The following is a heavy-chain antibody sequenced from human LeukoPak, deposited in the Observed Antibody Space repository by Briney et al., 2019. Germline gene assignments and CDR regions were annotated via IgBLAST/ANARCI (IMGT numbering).Heavy chain of an antibody. V-gene: IGHV3-23*01. J-gene: IGHJ4*02. CDR3: AKDIYGDYEYYLDY. Sequence: PGGSLRLSCAASGFTFSSFAMSWVRQAPGKGLEWVSTISSGGGSTYYADSVRGRFTISRDNSKNTVFLQMNSLRAEGTAVYYCAKDIYGDYEYYLDYWGQGTLVTVSS. D-gene: IGHD4-17*01. CDR2: ISSGGGST. CDR1: GFTFSSFA.